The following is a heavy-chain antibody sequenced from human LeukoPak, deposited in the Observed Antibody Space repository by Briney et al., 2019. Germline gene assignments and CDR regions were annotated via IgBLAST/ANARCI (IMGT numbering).Heavy chain of an antibody. V-gene: IGHV3-23*01. D-gene: IGHD3-9*01. CDR2: LGISGDYT. CDR3: ARGGGGNSDFLTTYTGASLSFDY. CDR1: GFTFDDYG. J-gene: IGHJ4*02. Sequence: GGSLRLSCAASGFTFDDYGTSWVRQAPGKGLQWVSSLGISGDYTWYAGSVKGRFTISRDSSKNTLYLQMNSLGAEDTAVYYCARGGGGNSDFLTTYTGASLSFDYWGQGALVTVSS.